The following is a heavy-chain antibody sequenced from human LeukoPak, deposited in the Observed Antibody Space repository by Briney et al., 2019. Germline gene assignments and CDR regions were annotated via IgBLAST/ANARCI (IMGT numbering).Heavy chain of an antibody. Sequence: PGGSLRLSCAASGFTFSDYYMSWIRQAPGKGLEWVSYISSSGSTIYYADSVKGRFTISRDNAKNSLYLQMNSLRAEDTAVYYCARDPTRYDILTAPFDYWGQGTLVTVSS. CDR2: ISSSGSTI. CDR1: GFTFSDYY. V-gene: IGHV3-11*01. CDR3: ARDPTRYDILTAPFDY. J-gene: IGHJ4*02. D-gene: IGHD3-9*01.